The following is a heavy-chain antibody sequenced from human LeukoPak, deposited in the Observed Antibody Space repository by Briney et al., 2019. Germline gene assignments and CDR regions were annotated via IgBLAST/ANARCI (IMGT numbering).Heavy chain of an antibody. J-gene: IGHJ4*02. CDR3: AKSEGSSSARRFDY. V-gene: IGHV3-23*01. CDR1: GFTFTSYA. D-gene: IGHD6-19*01. CDR2: ITAGGENT. Sequence: GESLRLSCAASGFTFTSYAMSWVRQAPGKGLEWVSAITAGGENTDYADSVKGRFTISRDNSKNTLYLQVNSLRAEDTAAYYCAKSEGSSSARRFDYWAREPWSPSPQ.